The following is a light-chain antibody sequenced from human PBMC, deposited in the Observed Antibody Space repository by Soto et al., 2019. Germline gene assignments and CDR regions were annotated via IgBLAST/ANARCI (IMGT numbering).Light chain of an antibody. CDR3: QQSYSLPYT. V-gene: IGKV1-39*01. J-gene: IGKJ2*01. CDR1: QSIDNF. CDR2: AAS. Sequence: DIQMTQSPSSLSASEGDRVTITCRPSQSIDNFLNWYQQKPGKAPNLLIYAASSLQSGVSSRFSGSGSGTDFTLTISSLQPEDSATYYCQQSYSLPYTFGQGTKVEIK.